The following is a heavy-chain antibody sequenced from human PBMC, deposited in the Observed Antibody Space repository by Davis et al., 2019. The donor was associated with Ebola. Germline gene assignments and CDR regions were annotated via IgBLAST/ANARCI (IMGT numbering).Heavy chain of an antibody. CDR3: ARDSGWSGVVS. CDR1: GFTFSSYW. Sequence: PGGSLRLSCTASGFTFSSYWMSWVRQAPGKGLEWVANIKQDGSDKNYVDSVKGRFTISRDNAKNSLYLQMNSLRAEDMAVYYCARDSGWSGVVSWGQGTLVTVSS. V-gene: IGHV3-7*03. D-gene: IGHD6-19*01. CDR2: IKQDGSDK. J-gene: IGHJ5*01.